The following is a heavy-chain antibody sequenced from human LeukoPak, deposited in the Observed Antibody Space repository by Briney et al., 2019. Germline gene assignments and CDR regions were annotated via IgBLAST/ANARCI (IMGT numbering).Heavy chain of an antibody. Sequence: ASVKVSCKTSGYTFTTYDINWVRQATGQGLEWMGWMNPNSGNTGYAQKFQGRVTMTRNTSISTAYMELSSLRSEDTAVYYCAREQQLEGGFDYWGQGTLVTVSS. CDR1: GYTFTTYD. D-gene: IGHD6-13*01. J-gene: IGHJ4*02. V-gene: IGHV1-8*02. CDR2: MNPNSGNT. CDR3: AREQQLEGGFDY.